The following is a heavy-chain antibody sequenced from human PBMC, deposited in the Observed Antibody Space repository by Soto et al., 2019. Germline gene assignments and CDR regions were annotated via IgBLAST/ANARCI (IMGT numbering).Heavy chain of an antibody. Sequence: ASVKVSCKASGGTFSSYAISWVRQAPGQGLEWMGGIIPIFGTANYAQKFQGRVTITADESTSTAYMELSSLRSEDTAVYYCARDPWGGYSGYDESNEIYGMDVWGQGTTVTVSS. CDR3: ARDPWGGYSGYDESNEIYGMDV. J-gene: IGHJ6*02. V-gene: IGHV1-69*13. CDR2: IIPIFGTA. CDR1: GGTFSSYA. D-gene: IGHD5-12*01.